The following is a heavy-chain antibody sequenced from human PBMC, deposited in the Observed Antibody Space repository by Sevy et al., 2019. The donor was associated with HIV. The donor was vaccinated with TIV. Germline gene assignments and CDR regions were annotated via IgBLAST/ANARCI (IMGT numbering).Heavy chain of an antibody. J-gene: IGHJ4*02. CDR3: ARDRRYSSSWYYFDY. D-gene: IGHD6-13*01. V-gene: IGHV1-46*01. CDR2: INPSGGST. CDR1: GYTFTSYY. Sequence: ASVKVSCKASGYTFTSYYMHWVRQAPGQGLEWMGIINPSGGSTSYAQKFQGRVTMTRDTSTSTDYMELSSLRSEDTAVDYCARDRRYSSSWYYFDYWGQGTLVTVSS.